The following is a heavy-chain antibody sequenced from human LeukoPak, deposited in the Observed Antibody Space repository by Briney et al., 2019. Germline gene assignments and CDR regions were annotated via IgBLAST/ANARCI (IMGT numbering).Heavy chain of an antibody. D-gene: IGHD5-18*01. CDR2: VYTSGNI. V-gene: IGHV4-61*02. J-gene: IGHJ4*02. CDR1: GGPISSGSSY. Sequence: SETLSLTCTVSGGPISSGSSYWSWIRQPAGKGLEWIGRVYTSGNINYNPSLKSRVTISIDTSKNQFSLRLSSVTAADTAVYYCARVPRYGPEMYYFDYWGQGTLVTVSS. CDR3: ARVPRYGPEMYYFDY.